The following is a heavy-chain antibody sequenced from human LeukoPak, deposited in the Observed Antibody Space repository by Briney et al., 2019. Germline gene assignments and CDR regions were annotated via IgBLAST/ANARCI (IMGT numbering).Heavy chain of an antibody. J-gene: IGHJ6*02. CDR3: ARLWYYDSSGLGYYYYYGMDV. CDR1: GGSISSGGYS. CDR2: IYHSGST. D-gene: IGHD3-22*01. V-gene: IGHV4-30-2*01. Sequence: SETLSLTCAVSGGSISSGGYSWSWIRQPPGKGLEWIGYIYHSGSTNYNPSLKSRVTISVDTSKNQFSLKLSSVTAADTAVYYCARLWYYDSSGLGYYYYYGMDVWGQGTTVTVSS.